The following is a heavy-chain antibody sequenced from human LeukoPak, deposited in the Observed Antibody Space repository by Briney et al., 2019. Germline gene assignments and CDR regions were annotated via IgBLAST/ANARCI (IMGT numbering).Heavy chain of an antibody. Sequence: ASVKVSCKASGYTFTSNGISWVRQAPGQGLEWMGWISAYNGNTNYAQKLQGRVTMTTDTSTSTAYMELRSLRSDDTAVYYCAREIYYDSSGYYSYFDYWGQGTLVTVSS. J-gene: IGHJ4*02. CDR3: AREIYYDSSGYYSYFDY. D-gene: IGHD3-22*01. V-gene: IGHV1-18*01. CDR2: ISAYNGNT. CDR1: GYTFTSNG.